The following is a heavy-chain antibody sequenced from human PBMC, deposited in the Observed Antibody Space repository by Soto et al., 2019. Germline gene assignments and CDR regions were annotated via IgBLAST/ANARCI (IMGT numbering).Heavy chain of an antibody. CDR1: GGSFSGYY. D-gene: IGHD1-7*01. V-gene: IGHV4-34*01. J-gene: IGHJ6*02. CDR3: ATLRPITGTNFYSYYYGMDV. CDR2: INHSGST. Sequence: TLSLTCAVYGGSFSGYYWSWIRQPPGKGLEWIGEINHSGSTNYNPSLKSRVTISVDTSKNQFSLKLSSVTAADTAVYYCATLRPITGTNFYSYYYGMDVWGQGTTVTVSS.